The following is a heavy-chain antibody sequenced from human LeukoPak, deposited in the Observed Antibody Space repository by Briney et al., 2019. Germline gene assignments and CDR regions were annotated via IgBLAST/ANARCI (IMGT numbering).Heavy chain of an antibody. V-gene: IGHV3-30*02. D-gene: IGHD3-16*01. CDR3: AKDLRLGDDAFDI. CDR2: IWYVGSNK. CDR1: GFTFSSYG. Sequence: PGGSLRLSCAASGFTFSSYGMHWVRQAPGKGLEWVAVIWYVGSNKYYADSVKGRFTISRDNSKNALYLQMNSLRAEDTAVYYCAKDLRLGDDAFDIWGQGTMVTVSS. J-gene: IGHJ3*02.